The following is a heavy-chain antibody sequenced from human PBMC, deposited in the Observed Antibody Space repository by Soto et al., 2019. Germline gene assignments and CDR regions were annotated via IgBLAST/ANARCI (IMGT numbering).Heavy chain of an antibody. D-gene: IGHD3-10*01. CDR1: GGSISSGGYY. Sequence: SETLSLTCTVSGGSISSGGYYWSWIRQHPGKGLEWIGYIYYSGSTYYNPSLKSRVTISVDTSKNQFSLKLSSVTAADTAVYYCARHGLWFGELTQYWGQGTLVTVSS. CDR3: ARHGLWFGELTQY. CDR2: IYYSGST. V-gene: IGHV4-39*01. J-gene: IGHJ4*02.